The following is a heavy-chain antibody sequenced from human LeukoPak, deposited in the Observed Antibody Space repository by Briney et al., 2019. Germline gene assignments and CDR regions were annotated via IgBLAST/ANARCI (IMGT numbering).Heavy chain of an antibody. CDR3: ARGRDILTLFDY. Sequence: GGSLRLSCTASGFIVSSNYMSWVRQAPGKGLEWVSVIYSGGSTYYADSVKGRFTISRDNSENTLYLQMNSLRAEDTAVYYCARGRDILTLFDYWGQGTLVTVSS. CDR2: IYSGGST. CDR1: GFIVSSNY. D-gene: IGHD3-9*01. J-gene: IGHJ4*02. V-gene: IGHV3-53*01.